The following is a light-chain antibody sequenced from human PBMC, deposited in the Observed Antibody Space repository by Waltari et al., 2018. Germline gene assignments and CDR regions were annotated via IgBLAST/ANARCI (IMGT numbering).Light chain of an antibody. CDR3: QHYLRLPVT. J-gene: IGKJ1*01. Sequence: EIVLTQSPGTLSLSLGARATLSCRASQSVSRALTWYQQKPGQAPRLLIYGASTRATGIPDRFSGSGSGTDFSLTISRLESDDFAVYYCQHYLRLPVTFGQGTTVEI. CDR1: QSVSRA. CDR2: GAS. V-gene: IGKV3-20*01.